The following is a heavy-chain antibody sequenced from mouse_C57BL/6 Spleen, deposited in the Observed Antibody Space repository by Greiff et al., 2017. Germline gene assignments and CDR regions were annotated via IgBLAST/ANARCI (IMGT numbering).Heavy chain of an antibody. D-gene: IGHD2-2*01. CDR1: GYTFTSYW. J-gene: IGHJ4*01. V-gene: IGHV1-52*01. Sequence: VQLQQPGAELVRPGSSVKLSCKASGYTFTSYWMHWVKQRPIQGLEWIGNIDPSDSETHYNQKFKDKATLTVDKSSSTAYMQLSSLTSEDSAVYYCARSTMVTTRYAMDYWGQGTSVTVSS. CDR3: ARSTMVTTRYAMDY. CDR2: IDPSDSET.